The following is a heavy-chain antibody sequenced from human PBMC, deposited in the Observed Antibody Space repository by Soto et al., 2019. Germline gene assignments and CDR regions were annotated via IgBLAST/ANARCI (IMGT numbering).Heavy chain of an antibody. CDR3: AIMTTVTLAGFDY. D-gene: IGHD4-17*01. Sequence: EVQLLESGGGLVQPGGSLRLSCAASGFTFSSYAMSWVRQAPGKGLEWVSGISGSGASTYYADSVKGRFTISRDSSKNTLYLQMNSLRAEDTAIYYCAIMTTVTLAGFDYWGQGTLVTVSS. V-gene: IGHV3-23*01. J-gene: IGHJ4*02. CDR1: GFTFSSYA. CDR2: ISGSGAST.